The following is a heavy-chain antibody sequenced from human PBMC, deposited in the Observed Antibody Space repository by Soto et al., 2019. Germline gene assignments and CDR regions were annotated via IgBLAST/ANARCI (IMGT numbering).Heavy chain of an antibody. D-gene: IGHD3-10*01. V-gene: IGHV3-74*01. CDR2: MNEDGGTT. CDR3: AKKVNSGSGSQYFDY. Sequence: GGSLRLSCAASGFTFSSYWMHWVRQAPGKGLVWVSRMNEDGGTTDYADSVKGRFTISRDNSKNTLFLQMNSLRAEDTAIYYCAKKVNSGSGSQYFDYWGQGTLVTVSS. CDR1: GFTFSSYW. J-gene: IGHJ4*02.